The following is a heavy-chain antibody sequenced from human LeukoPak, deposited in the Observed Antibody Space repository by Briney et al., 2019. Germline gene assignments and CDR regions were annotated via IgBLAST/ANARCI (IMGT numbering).Heavy chain of an antibody. V-gene: IGHV1-3*01. D-gene: IGHD3-22*01. CDR2: INAGNGNT. CDR1: GYTFTSYA. Sequence: ASVKVSCKASGYTFTSYAMHWVRQAPGQRLEWMGWINAGNGNTKYSQKFQGRVTITRDTSTSTAYMELSSLRSEDTAVYYCARGPNHYDSMVAFDIWGEGTMVTVSS. CDR3: ARGPNHYDSMVAFDI. J-gene: IGHJ3*02.